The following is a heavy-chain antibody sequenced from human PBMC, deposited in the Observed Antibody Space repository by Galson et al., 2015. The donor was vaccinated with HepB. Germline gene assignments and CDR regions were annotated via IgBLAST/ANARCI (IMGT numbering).Heavy chain of an antibody. CDR2: VSYTGSI. CDR3: ARQKGSLMPFDY. CDR1: SASISSFY. Sequence: SETLSLTCTVSSASISSFYWSWIRQSSGKGREWIGYVSYTGSIKYSPSLKSRVTISIDTSKNQFSLKLSSVTAADTAVYYCARQKGSLMPFDYWGQGTLVTVSS. J-gene: IGHJ4*02. V-gene: IGHV4-59*08. D-gene: IGHD2-15*01.